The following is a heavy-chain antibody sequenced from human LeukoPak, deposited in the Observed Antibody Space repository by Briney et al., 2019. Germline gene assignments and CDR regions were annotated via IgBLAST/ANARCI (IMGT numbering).Heavy chain of an antibody. J-gene: IGHJ6*03. CDR3: ARGVPATSMDV. CDR2: IKQDGSEK. V-gene: IGHV3-7*01. D-gene: IGHD2-2*01. CDR1: GFTISSYW. Sequence: GGSLRLSCAASGFTISSYWMNWVRQAPGKGLEWVANIKQDGSEKKYVDSVKGRFTISRDNTQNSLYLQMNSLRVEDTAVYYCARGVPATSMDVWGKGTTVTVSS.